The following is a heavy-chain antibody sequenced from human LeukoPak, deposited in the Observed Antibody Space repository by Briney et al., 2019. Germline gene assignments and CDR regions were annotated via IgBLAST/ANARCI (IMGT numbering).Heavy chain of an antibody. CDR2: IYYSGST. CDR3: ARVHAAALSDYYFDY. J-gene: IGHJ4*02. V-gene: IGHV4-59*01. D-gene: IGHD3-10*01. CDR1: GGSISSYY. Sequence: PSETLSLTCTVSGGSISSYYWSWIRQPPGKGLEWIGYIYYSGSTNYNPSLKSRVTISVDTSKNQFSLKLSSVTAADTAVYYCARVHAAALSDYYFDYWGQGTLFTVSS.